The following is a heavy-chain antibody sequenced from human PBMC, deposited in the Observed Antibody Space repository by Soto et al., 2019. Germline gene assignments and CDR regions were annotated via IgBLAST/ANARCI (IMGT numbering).Heavy chain of an antibody. J-gene: IGHJ4*02. D-gene: IGHD2-8*01. CDR1: GFTFSSYA. CDR3: VKNGAALAIYYFDY. V-gene: IGHV3-64D*08. CDR2: ISSNGGST. Sequence: GGSLRLSCSASGFTFSSYAMHWVRQAPGKGLEYVSAISSNGGSTYYADSVKGRFTISRDNSKNTLYLQMSSLRAEDTAVYYCVKNGAALAIYYFDYWGQGTLVTVSS.